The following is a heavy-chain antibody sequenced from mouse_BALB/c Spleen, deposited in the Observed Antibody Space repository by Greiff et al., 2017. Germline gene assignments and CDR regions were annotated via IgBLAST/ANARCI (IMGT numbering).Heavy chain of an antibody. CDR3: ARGSYGGWFAY. CDR1: GFSLTSYG. V-gene: IGHV2-9*02. J-gene: IGHJ3*01. D-gene: IGHD1-1*02. CDR2: IWAGGST. Sequence: VMLVESGPGLVAPSQSLSITCTVSGFSLTSYGVHWVRQPPGKGLEWLGVIWAGGSTNYNSALMSRLSISKDNSKSQVFLKMNSLQTDDTAMYYCARGSYGGWFAYWGQGTLVTVSA.